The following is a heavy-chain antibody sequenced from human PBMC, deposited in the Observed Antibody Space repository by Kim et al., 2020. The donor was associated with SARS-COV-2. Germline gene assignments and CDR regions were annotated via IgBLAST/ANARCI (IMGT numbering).Heavy chain of an antibody. J-gene: IGHJ6*02. CDR3: AKWWRGYYKGDYYYYGMDV. D-gene: IGHD3-3*01. V-gene: IGHV3-23*01. Sequence: GRFTISRDNSKNTLYLQMNSLRAEDTAVYYCAKWWRGYYKGDYYYYGMDVWGQGTTVTVSS.